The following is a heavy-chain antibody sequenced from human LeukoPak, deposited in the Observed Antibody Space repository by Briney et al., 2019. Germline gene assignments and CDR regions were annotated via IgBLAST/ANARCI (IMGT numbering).Heavy chain of an antibody. J-gene: IGHJ5*02. CDR2: IKQDGSEK. D-gene: IGHD3-22*01. CDR3: ARDYYDSSGYWFDP. V-gene: IGHV3-7*01. CDR1: GFTVSSNY. Sequence: QSGGSLRLSCAASGFTVSSNYMSWVRQAPGKGLEWVANIKQDGSEKYYVDSVKGRFTISRDNAKNSLYLQMNSLRAEDTAVYYCARDYYDSSGYWFDPWGQGTLVTVSS.